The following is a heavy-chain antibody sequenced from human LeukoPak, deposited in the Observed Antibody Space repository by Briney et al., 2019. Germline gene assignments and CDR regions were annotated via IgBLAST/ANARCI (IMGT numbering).Heavy chain of an antibody. D-gene: IGHD3-22*01. CDR1: GYTSIGTN. J-gene: IGHJ4*02. V-gene: IGHV1-2*02. CDR2: INPNSGGT. CDR3: ARWLNYYDSSGYRYYFDY. Sequence: ASVKVSCKASGYTSIGTNMHGVRHTPGHGLEWMGWINPNSGGTNYAQKFQGRVTMTRDTPTRAAYTELCRLRDEATPAYYSARWLNYYDSSGYRYYFDYWGQGTLVTVSS.